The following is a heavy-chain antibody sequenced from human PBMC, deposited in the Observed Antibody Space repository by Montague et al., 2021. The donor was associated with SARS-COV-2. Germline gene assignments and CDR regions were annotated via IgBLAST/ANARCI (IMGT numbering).Heavy chain of an antibody. V-gene: IGHV3-66*01. CDR1: GFTVSSTY. CDR3: ARESSQFFGSGPLDY. Sequence: SLRLSCAASGFTVSSTYMNWVRQVPGKGLEWVSPISSSSVTYSADSLKGRFTISRDNSKNTVYLQMNSLRAEDTAVYFCARESSQFFGSGPLDYWSQGSLVTVSS. CDR2: ISSSSVT. J-gene: IGHJ4*02. D-gene: IGHD3-10*01.